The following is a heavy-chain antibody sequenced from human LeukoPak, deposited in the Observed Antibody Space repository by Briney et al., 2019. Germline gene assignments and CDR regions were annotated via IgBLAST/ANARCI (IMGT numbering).Heavy chain of an antibody. CDR1: GFTFSSYE. D-gene: IGHD3-22*01. CDR2: ISSSGSTI. V-gene: IGHV3-48*03. Sequence: GGSLRLSCAASGFTFSSYEMNWVRQAPGKGLEWVSYISSSGSTIYYADSVKGRFTISRDNAKNSLYLQMNSLRAEDTAVYYCARARGSGYYFDHWGQGTLVTVSS. CDR3: ARARGSGYYFDH. J-gene: IGHJ4*02.